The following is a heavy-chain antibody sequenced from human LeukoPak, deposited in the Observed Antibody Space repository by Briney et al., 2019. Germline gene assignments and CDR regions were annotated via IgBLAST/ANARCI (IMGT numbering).Heavy chain of an antibody. J-gene: IGHJ3*02. CDR3: ARVPRTGRDGYNYPGAFDI. D-gene: IGHD5-24*01. CDR2: TYYRSKLYN. Sequence: SQTLSLTCAISGDSFSSNSAAWNWIRQSPSRGLEWLGRTYYRSKLYNDYAVSVKSRITINPDTSKNQFSPQLNSVTPEDTAVYYCARVPRTGRDGYNYPGAFDIWGQGTMVTVSS. CDR1: GDSFSSNSAA. V-gene: IGHV6-1*01.